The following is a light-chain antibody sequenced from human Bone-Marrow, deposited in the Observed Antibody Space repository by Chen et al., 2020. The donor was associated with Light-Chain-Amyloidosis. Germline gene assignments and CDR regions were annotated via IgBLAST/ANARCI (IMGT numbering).Light chain of an antibody. CDR3: QSYQGSSQGV. Sequence: NFMLTQPHPVSESPGKTVNISCTRSSGSIATNYVQWYQQRPGSSPTTVIYEDDQRPSGVPDRFSGSIDRSSNSASLTISGLKTEDEVDYYCQSYQGSSQGVFGGGTKRTVL. V-gene: IGLV6-57*01. CDR1: SGSIATNY. CDR2: EDD. J-gene: IGLJ3*02.